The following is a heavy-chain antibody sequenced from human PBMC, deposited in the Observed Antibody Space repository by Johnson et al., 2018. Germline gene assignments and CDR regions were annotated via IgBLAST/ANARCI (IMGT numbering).Heavy chain of an antibody. CDR3: SRRFRAAAGDRAATYYYYGMDV. D-gene: IGHD6-13*01. Sequence: QVQLVESGAEVKKPGSSVKVSCKASGVTFSTYALSWVRQAPGQGLEWMGGIIPIFGTANYAQKFQGRVTITAGESTSTAYMELSSLRSEDPAGYYWSRRFRAAAGDRAATYYYYGMDVWGQGTTVTVSS. V-gene: IGHV1-69*01. CDR2: IIPIFGTA. J-gene: IGHJ6*02. CDR1: GVTFSTYA.